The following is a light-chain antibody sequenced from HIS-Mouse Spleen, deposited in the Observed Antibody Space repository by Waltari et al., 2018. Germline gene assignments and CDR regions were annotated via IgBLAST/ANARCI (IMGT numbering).Light chain of an antibody. CDR2: EVS. V-gene: IGLV2-14*01. Sequence: QSALTQPASVSGSPGQSITISCTGTSSDVGGYNYVSWYQQHPGKAPKLMIYEVSNRTSGVSNRFAGSKSGNTASLTISGIQAEDEADYYCSSYTSSSTLEVFGGGTKLTVL. CDR3: SSYTSSSTLEV. J-gene: IGLJ3*02. CDR1: SSDVGGYNY.